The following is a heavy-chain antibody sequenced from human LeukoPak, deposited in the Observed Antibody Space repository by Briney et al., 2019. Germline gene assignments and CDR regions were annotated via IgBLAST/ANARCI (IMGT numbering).Heavy chain of an antibody. D-gene: IGHD3-10*01. J-gene: IGHJ3*02. Sequence: SGTLYLTCAVSGGSISSSNWWSWFRQPPGKGLEWIGEIYHSGSTNYNPSLKSQVTISVDKSKNQFSLKLSFVTAADTAMYYCARSDYHNSGSHTVFDAFDIWGQGTRVTVSS. CDR3: ARSDYHNSGSHTVFDAFDI. V-gene: IGHV4-4*02. CDR2: IYHSGST. CDR1: GGSISSSNW.